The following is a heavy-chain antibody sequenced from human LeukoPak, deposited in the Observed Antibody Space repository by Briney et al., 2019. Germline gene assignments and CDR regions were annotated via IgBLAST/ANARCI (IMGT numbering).Heavy chain of an antibody. CDR2: ISYSGST. V-gene: IGHV4-59*01. CDR3: ARVGDCSSTSCYPSTNYYYMDV. D-gene: IGHD2-2*01. J-gene: IGHJ6*03. CDR1: GGSISSYY. Sequence: SQRLSLTCTVSGGSISSYYWSWIRQPPGKGLEWIGYISYSGSTNYNPSLKSRVTISVDTSKNQFSLKLSSVTAADTAVYYCARVGDCSSTSCYPSTNYYYMDVWGKGTTVTVSS.